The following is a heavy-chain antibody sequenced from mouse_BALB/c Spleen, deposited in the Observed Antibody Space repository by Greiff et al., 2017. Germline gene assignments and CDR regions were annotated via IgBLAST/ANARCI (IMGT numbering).Heavy chain of an antibody. CDR3: ARGGYGCVAMDY. CDR2: IYPYNGGT. D-gene: IGHD1-2*01. J-gene: IGHJ4*01. V-gene: IGHV1S29*02. Sequence: EVQLQQSGPELVKPGASVKISCKASGYTFTDYNLHWVKQSPGKSLEWIGYIYPYNGGTGYNQKFKSKATLTVDNSSSTAYMELRSLTSEDSAVYCGARGGYGCVAMDYWGQGTSVTVSA. CDR1: GYTFTDYN.